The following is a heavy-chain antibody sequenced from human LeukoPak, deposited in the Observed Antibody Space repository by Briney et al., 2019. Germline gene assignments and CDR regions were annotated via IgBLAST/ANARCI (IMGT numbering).Heavy chain of an antibody. CDR3: ARHPCSGGSCRMFDY. CDR2: IYYSGST. J-gene: IGHJ4*02. Sequence: SETLSLTCTVSGGSISSYYWSWIRQPPGKGLEWIGYIYYSGSTNYNPSLKSRVTISVDTSKNQFSLKLSSVTAADTAVYYCARHPCSGGSCRMFDYWSQGTLVTVSS. CDR1: GGSISSYY. D-gene: IGHD2-15*01. V-gene: IGHV4-59*08.